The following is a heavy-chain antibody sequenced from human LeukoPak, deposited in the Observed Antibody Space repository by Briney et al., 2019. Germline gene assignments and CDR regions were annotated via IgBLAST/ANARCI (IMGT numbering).Heavy chain of an antibody. V-gene: IGHV3-21*01. Sequence: GGSLRLSCAASGFTFSSYSMNWVRQAPGKGLEWVSSISSSSSYIYYADSVKGRFTISRDNAKNSLYLQMNSLRAEDTAVYYCAREGGYSGYDQEYWGQGTLVTVSS. CDR2: ISSSSSYI. D-gene: IGHD5-12*01. J-gene: IGHJ4*02. CDR1: GFTFSSYS. CDR3: AREGGYSGYDQEY.